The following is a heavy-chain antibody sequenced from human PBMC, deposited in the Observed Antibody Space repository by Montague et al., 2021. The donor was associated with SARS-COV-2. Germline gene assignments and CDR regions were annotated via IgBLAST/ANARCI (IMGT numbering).Heavy chain of an antibody. CDR3: AGLFAVNPHGFEP. V-gene: IGHV4-59*01. D-gene: IGHD6-19*01. J-gene: IGHJ5*02. CDR2: IYFTGTT. Sequence: SETLSLTCTVSGASMSAYYWSWIRQAPGKGLEWITYIYFTGTTKYNPSLKSRLSISIDTSKYHFSLTLTSVTAADTAVYYCAGLFAVNPHGFEPGGRETLVVVSS. CDR1: GASMSAYY.